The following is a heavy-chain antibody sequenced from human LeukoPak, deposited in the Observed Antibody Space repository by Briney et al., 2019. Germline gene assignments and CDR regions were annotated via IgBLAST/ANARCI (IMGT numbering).Heavy chain of an antibody. D-gene: IGHD1-26*01. J-gene: IGHJ4*02. V-gene: IGHV1-2*02. CDR2: INPNSGGT. CDR3: ARDSGSYPSEYYFDY. CDR1: GYTFTGYY. Sequence: ASVKVSCKASGYTFTGYYMHWVRQAPGQGLEWMGWINPNSGGTNYAQKFQGRATMTRDTSISTAYMELSRLRSDDTAVYYCARDSGSYPSEYYFDYWGQGTLVTVSS.